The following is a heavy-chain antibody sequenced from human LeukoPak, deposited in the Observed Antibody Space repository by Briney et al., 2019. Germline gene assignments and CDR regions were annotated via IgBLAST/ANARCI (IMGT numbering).Heavy chain of an antibody. V-gene: IGHV3-23*01. J-gene: IGHJ4*02. CDR3: AKSRGYSYGSNYYFDY. CDR1: GFTFSSYA. Sequence: GGSLRLSCTASGFTFSSYAMSRVRQAPGKGLEWVSGISGSGGSTNDADSVKGRFTISRDNSKNTLYLQMNSLRAEDTAVYYCAKSRGYSYGSNYYFDYWGQGTLVTVSS. CDR2: ISGSGGST. D-gene: IGHD5-18*01.